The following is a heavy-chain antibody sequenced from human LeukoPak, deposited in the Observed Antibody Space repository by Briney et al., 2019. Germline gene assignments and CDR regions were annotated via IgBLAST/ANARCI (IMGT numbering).Heavy chain of an antibody. V-gene: IGHV4-39*07. CDR3: ARDSSARYSASWYVVGDFDY. CDR2: IYYSGST. CDR1: GGSISSSNYY. J-gene: IGHJ4*02. Sequence: SETLSLTCTVSGGSISSSNYYWGWIRQPPGKGLEWIGNIYYSGSTYYNPSIKSRVTISVDTSKNQFSLKLSSVTAADTVVYYCARDSSARYSASWYVVGDFDYWGQGTLVTVSS. D-gene: IGHD6-13*01.